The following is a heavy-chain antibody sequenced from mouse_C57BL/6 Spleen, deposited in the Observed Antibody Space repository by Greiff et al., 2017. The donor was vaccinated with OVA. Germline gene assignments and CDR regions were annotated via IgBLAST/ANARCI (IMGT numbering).Heavy chain of an antibody. CDR3: ARWGGSSYY. J-gene: IGHJ2*01. CDR2: IYPGDGDT. D-gene: IGHD1-1*01. Sequence: VQRVESGPELVKPGASVKISCKASGYAFSSSWMNWVKQRPGKGLEWIGRIYPGDGDTNYNGKFKGKATLTADKSSSTAYMQLSSLTSEDSAVYFCARWGGSSYYWGQGTTLTVSS. V-gene: IGHV1-82*01. CDR1: GYAFSSSW.